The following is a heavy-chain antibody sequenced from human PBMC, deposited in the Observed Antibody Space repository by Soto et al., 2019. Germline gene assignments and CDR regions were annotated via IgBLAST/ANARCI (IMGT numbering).Heavy chain of an antibody. D-gene: IGHD3-22*01. CDR2: INHSGST. Sequence: QVQLQQWGAGLLKPSETLSLTCDVYGGSFSGYYWSWIRQPPGKGLEWIGEINHSGSTNYNPSLKSRVTISVDTSKNPFSLKLSSVTAADTAVYYCARDYYDSSGRPTIDYWGQGTLVTVSS. V-gene: IGHV4-34*01. J-gene: IGHJ4*02. CDR3: ARDYYDSSGRPTIDY. CDR1: GGSFSGYY.